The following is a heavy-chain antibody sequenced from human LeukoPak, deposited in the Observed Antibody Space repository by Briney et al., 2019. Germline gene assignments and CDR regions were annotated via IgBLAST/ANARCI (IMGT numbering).Heavy chain of an antibody. CDR2: INSDGSST. Sequence: PGGSLRLSCAASGFTFSSYWMHWVRQAPGKGLVWVSRINSDGSSTNYADSVKGRFTISRDNAKNSLYLQMNNLRVEDTAVYYCARAPTKFRRDWFDPWGQGTLVTVSS. V-gene: IGHV3-74*01. D-gene: IGHD3-9*01. CDR1: GFTFSSYW. J-gene: IGHJ5*02. CDR3: ARAPTKFRRDWFDP.